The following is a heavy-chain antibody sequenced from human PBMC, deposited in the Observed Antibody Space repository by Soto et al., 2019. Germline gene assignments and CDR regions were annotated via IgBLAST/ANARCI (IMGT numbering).Heavy chain of an antibody. CDR2: ISAYNGST. V-gene: IGHV1-18*01. D-gene: IGHD2-2*01. CDR3: ARDQDRVVVAPPDI. CDR1: GYTFTSYG. J-gene: IGHJ3*02. Sequence: ASVKVSCKASGYTFTSYGISWVRQAPGQGLEWMGWISAYNGSTSYAQKFQGRVTMTRDTSTSTVYMELSSLRSEDTAVYYCARDQDRVVVAPPDIWGQGTMVTVSS.